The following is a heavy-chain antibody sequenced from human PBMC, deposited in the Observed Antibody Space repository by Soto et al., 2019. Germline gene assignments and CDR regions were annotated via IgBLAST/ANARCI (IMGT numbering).Heavy chain of an antibody. Sequence: QVQLVESGGGVVQPGRSLRLSCAASGFTFSSHGMHWVRQAPGKGLEWVAVIWYDGTNKNYADSVKGRFTISRDNSKNTLNLQMTSLRAEDTAVYYCARGEAGYCYSSSCWTYGMDVWGQGTTVTVSS. CDR3: ARGEAGYCYSSSCWTYGMDV. V-gene: IGHV3-33*01. J-gene: IGHJ6*02. D-gene: IGHD2-2*01. CDR2: IWYDGTNK. CDR1: GFTFSSHG.